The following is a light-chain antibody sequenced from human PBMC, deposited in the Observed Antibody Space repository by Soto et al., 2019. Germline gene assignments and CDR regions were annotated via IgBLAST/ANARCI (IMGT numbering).Light chain of an antibody. V-gene: IGKV3D-20*01. CDR3: HQFGASPT. Sequence: EIVLTQSSATLSLSPGEGVALSCGASQSLSNNVLAWYQQKPGMAPRLLIFDASTRATGIQDRFSGSGSGTYFTLTISRLEPEDFAVYYCHQFGASPTFGGGTKVEFK. J-gene: IGKJ4*01. CDR2: DAS. CDR1: QSLSNNV.